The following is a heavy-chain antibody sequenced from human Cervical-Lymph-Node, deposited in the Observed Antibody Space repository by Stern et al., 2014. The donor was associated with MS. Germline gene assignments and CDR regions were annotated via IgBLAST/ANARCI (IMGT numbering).Heavy chain of an antibody. CDR3: ATEATGAYDY. D-gene: IGHD1-26*01. Sequence: VQLMQSGGGLVQPGGSLRLSCTASGFTFSHNWMSWVRQAPGKGLEWVPNIKQEATAKYYAVSVKGRFTISRDSANNSLYLQMNSLRVEDTAVYYCATEATGAYDYWGQGTLVTVSS. CDR2: IKQEATAK. CDR1: GFTFSHNW. J-gene: IGHJ4*02. V-gene: IGHV3-7*01.